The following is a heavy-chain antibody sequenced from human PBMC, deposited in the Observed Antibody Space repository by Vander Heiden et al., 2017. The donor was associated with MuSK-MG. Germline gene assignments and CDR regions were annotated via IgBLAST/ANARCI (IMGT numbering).Heavy chain of an antibody. V-gene: IGHV1-18*01. J-gene: IGHJ6*02. CDR2: ISAYNGNT. CDR1: TFTSYG. Sequence: TFTSYGLSWVRQAPGQGLEWMGWISAYNGNTNYAQKLQGRVTMTTDTSTSTAYMELRSLRSDDTAVYYCARDLDCDWYTTVNYYYYGMDVWGQGTTGTVS. D-gene: IGHD3-9*01. CDR3: ARDLDCDWYTTVNYYYYGMDV.